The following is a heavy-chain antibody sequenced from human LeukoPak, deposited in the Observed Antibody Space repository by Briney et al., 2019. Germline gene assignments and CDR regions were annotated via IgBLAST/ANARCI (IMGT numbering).Heavy chain of an antibody. D-gene: IGHD3-3*01. CDR3: ARDRAWNYFDY. J-gene: IGHJ4*02. Sequence: GGSLRLSCAPSGFTFSRHGMHWVRQAPGKGLEWVAIISNDGSRKYYAHSVEGRFTISRDNSKDTLYLQMDSLRAEDTAVYYCARDRAWNYFDYWGQGTLVTVSS. V-gene: IGHV3-30*03. CDR1: GFTFSRHG. CDR2: ISNDGSRK.